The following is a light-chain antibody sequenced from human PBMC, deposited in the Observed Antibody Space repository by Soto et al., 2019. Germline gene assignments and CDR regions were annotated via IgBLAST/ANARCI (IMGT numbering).Light chain of an antibody. V-gene: IGKV3-20*01. CDR2: ATS. CDR1: QSVSGSY. J-gene: IGKJ1*01. Sequence: EIVLTQSPGTLSLSPGERATLSCRASQSVSGSYLAWYQQKYGQAPRLLIHATSRRATGIPDRFSGSWSGTDLTLTISRLEPEDFAVYYCHHYGSSPWTFGQGTTVEIK. CDR3: HHYGSSPWT.